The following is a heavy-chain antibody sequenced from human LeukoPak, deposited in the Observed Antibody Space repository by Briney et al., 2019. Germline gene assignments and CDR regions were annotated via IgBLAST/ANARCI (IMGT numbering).Heavy chain of an antibody. D-gene: IGHD5-18*01. CDR3: ARDGGYSYGYSSDY. CDR1: GFTFSSYS. V-gene: IGHV3-48*01. J-gene: IGHJ4*02. CDR2: ISSSSSTI. Sequence: PGGSLRLSCAASGFTFSSYSMNWVRQAPGKGLEWVSYISSSSSTIYYADSVKGRFTISRDNAKNSLYLQMNSLRAEDTAVYYCARDGGYSYGYSSDYWGQGTLVTVSS.